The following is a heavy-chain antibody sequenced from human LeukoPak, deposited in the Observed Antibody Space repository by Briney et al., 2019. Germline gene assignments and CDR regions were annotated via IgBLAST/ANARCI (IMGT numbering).Heavy chain of an antibody. Sequence: GGSLRLSCTVSGFIFTSYGMHWVRQVPGKGLEWVAGISYDGSDKWYEDSVKGRFTISRDNSKNTVYLQMNSLRAEDTAVYFCAKVHMPNWGTGYFDYWGQGTLVTVSS. J-gene: IGHJ4*02. V-gene: IGHV3-30*18. CDR2: ISYDGSDK. CDR1: GFIFTSYG. CDR3: AKVHMPNWGTGYFDY. D-gene: IGHD7-27*01.